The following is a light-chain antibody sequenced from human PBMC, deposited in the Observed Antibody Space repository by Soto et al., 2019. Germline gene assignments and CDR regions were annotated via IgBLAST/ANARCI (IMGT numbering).Light chain of an antibody. CDR2: KAS. J-gene: IGKJ1*01. Sequence: DIQMTQSPSTRSASVGDRVTITCRASQSISSWLAWYQQKPGKAPKLLIYKASSLESGVPSRFSGSGSGTEFTLTISSLQPDDFATYYCQQYNSYSLRTFGQGTKVEIK. V-gene: IGKV1-5*03. CDR1: QSISSW. CDR3: QQYNSYSLRT.